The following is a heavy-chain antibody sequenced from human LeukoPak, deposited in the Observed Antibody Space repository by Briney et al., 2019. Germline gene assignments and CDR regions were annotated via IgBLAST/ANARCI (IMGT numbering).Heavy chain of an antibody. Sequence: TGGSLRLSCAASGFTFSSYEMNWVRQAPGKGLEWVSYILNSGTTTYYADSVKGRFTISRDNDKKSLYLQMNSLRAEDTGVYYCERDPPDYWGQGILVTVSS. CDR3: ERDPPDY. CDR2: ILNSGTTT. CDR1: GFTFSSYE. V-gene: IGHV3-48*03. J-gene: IGHJ4*02.